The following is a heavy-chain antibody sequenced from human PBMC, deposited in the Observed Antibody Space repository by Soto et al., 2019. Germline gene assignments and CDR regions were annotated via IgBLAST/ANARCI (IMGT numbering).Heavy chain of an antibody. CDR3: AQRGRERREVGADNWLDP. V-gene: IGHV4-4*07. Sequence: KTSKTLSLTSIVSVASVNSHSWNWSRQSAGKGLEWIGRLHFTGSTNYNPSLNSRVSMSLDTSRNQFSLRLRSVTAADTAVYYCAQRGRERREVGADNWLDPWGQGILVTVSS. CDR1: VASVNSHS. D-gene: IGHD2-2*01. CDR2: LHFTGST. J-gene: IGHJ5*02.